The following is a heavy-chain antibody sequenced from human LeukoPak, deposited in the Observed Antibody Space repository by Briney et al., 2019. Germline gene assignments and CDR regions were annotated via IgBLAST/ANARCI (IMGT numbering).Heavy chain of an antibody. V-gene: IGHV1-69*06. CDR1: GGTCSSYA. J-gene: IGHJ4*02. CDR2: IIPIFGTA. Sequence: SVKVSCKASGGTCSSYAISWVRQDPGQGLEWMGGIIPIFGTANYAQKFQGRVTITADKSTSTAYMELSSLRSEDTAVYYCAIDSSGWYMGFDYWGQGTLVTVSS. CDR3: AIDSSGWYMGFDY. D-gene: IGHD6-19*01.